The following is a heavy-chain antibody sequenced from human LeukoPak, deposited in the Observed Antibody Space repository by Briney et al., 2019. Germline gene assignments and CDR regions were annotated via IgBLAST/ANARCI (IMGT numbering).Heavy chain of an antibody. V-gene: IGHV3-23*01. CDR1: GFTFRNYA. CDR2: ISAGATRT. J-gene: IGHJ4*02. CDR3: AKYVTRETYFGEY. Sequence: PGGSLRLSCAASGFTFRNYAMAWVRQAPGKGLEWVSGISAGATRTYCTNSVRGRFTISRDNSENTLFLQMNSLRAEDTAVYYCAKYVTRETYFGEYWGQGTLVAVSS. D-gene: IGHD3-9*01.